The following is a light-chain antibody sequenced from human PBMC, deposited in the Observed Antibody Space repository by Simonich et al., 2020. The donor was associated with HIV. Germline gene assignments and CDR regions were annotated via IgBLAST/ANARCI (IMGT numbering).Light chain of an antibody. CDR3: QQYNNYPKT. CDR2: EAS. V-gene: IGKV1-5*03. CDR1: QSISDW. Sequence: DIQMTQSPSTLSASVGDTVTITCRASQSISDWLAWYHRKPGKAPKLLVSEASSLESGGPSRFSGSGSGTEFTLTISSLQPDDFATYYCQQYNNYPKTFGQGTKVEIK. J-gene: IGKJ1*01.